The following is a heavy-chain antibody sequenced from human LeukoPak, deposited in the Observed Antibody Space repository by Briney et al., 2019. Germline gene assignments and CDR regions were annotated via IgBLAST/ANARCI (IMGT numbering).Heavy chain of an antibody. D-gene: IGHD6-19*01. CDR3: AREVDIAVAGTSPLFDY. CDR2: ISAYNGIT. J-gene: IGHJ4*02. CDR1: GYTFTSYG. Sequence: ASVKVSCNASGYTFTSYGISWVRQAPGQGLEWMGWISAYNGITNYAQKLQGRVTMTTDTSTSTAYMELRSLRSDDTAVYYCAREVDIAVAGTSPLFDYWGQGTLVTVSS. V-gene: IGHV1-18*01.